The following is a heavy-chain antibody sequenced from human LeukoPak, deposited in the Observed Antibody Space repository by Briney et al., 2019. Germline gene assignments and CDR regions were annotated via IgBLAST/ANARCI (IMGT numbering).Heavy chain of an antibody. CDR1: GGSFSGYY. D-gene: IGHD4-11*01. CDR3: ARDHTTVTKGYFDY. V-gene: IGHV4-34*01. Sequence: SETLSLTCAVYGGSFSGYYWSWIRQPPGKGLEWIGEINHSGSTNYNPSLKSRVTISVDTSKNQFSLKLSSVTAADTAVYYCARDHTTVTKGYFDYWGQGTLVTVSS. CDR2: INHSGST. J-gene: IGHJ4*02.